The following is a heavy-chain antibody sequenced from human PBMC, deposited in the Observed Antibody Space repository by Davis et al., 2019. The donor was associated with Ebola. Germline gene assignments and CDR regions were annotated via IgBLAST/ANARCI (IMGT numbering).Heavy chain of an antibody. Sequence: PGGSLRLSCTVSGGSISSYYWSWIRQPPGKGLEWIGYIYYSGSTNYNPSLKSRVTISVDTSKNQFSLKLSSVTAADTAVYYCARERSYDFWRGAFDIWGQGTMVTVSS. CDR2: IYYSGST. J-gene: IGHJ3*02. CDR1: GGSISSYY. CDR3: ARERSYDFWRGAFDI. D-gene: IGHD3-3*01. V-gene: IGHV4-59*01.